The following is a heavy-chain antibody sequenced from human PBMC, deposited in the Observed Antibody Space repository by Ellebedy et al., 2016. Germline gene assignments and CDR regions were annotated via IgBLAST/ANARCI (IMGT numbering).Heavy chain of an antibody. D-gene: IGHD3-10*01. J-gene: IGHJ3*02. CDR3: ASVVRGVDITQTDAFDI. Sequence: SETLSLXCAAYGWSFNGYYWRWVRQPPGKGLEWIGEINHSGNTHHNPSLKSRVTISVDTSKKQFSLKLSSVTAADTAVYYCASVVRGVDITQTDAFDIWGQGTMVTVSS. V-gene: IGHV4-34*01. CDR2: INHSGNT. CDR1: GWSFNGYY.